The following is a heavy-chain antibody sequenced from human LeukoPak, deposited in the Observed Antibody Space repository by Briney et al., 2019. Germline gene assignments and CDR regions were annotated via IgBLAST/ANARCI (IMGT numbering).Heavy chain of an antibody. V-gene: IGHV3-48*01. CDR3: ARDRDDFWSGSPDY. D-gene: IGHD3-3*01. Sequence: SGGSLRLSCAASGFTFSSYSMNWVRQAPGKGREWGSYISSSSSTIYYADSVKGRFTISRDNAKNSLYLLMSSLRAEDTALYYCARDRDDFWSGSPDYWGQGTLVTVSS. J-gene: IGHJ4*02. CDR1: GFTFSSYS. CDR2: ISSSSSTI.